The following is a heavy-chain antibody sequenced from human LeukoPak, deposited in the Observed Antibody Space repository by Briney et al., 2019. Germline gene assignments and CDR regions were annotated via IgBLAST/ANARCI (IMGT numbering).Heavy chain of an antibody. V-gene: IGHV1-46*03. CDR1: GYGFTSYY. Sequence: ASVKVSCKAFGYGFTSYYIHWVRQAPGQGLEWMGIINPSVGGRTYARKFQGRVTMTRDTSTSTVYMELSSLRSEDTAVYYCARHGSGRYYPAEGRVDYWGQGTLVTVSS. D-gene: IGHD3-10*01. J-gene: IGHJ4*02. CDR2: INPSVGGR. CDR3: ARHGSGRYYPAEGRVDY.